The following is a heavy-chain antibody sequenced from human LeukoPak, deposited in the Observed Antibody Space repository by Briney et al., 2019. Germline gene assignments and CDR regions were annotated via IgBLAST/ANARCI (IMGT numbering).Heavy chain of an antibody. D-gene: IGHD6-13*01. J-gene: IGHJ4*02. CDR2: ISSSGSDI. V-gene: IGHV3-48*03. CDR3: AREAFGSSYSCFDY. CDR1: GFTFSNYE. Sequence: GGSLRLSCAASGFTFSNYEMHWVRQAPGKGLEWVSYISSSGSDIYYADSVKGRFTISRDNAKNSLYLQMNSLRAEDTAVYYCAREAFGSSYSCFDYWGQGTLVTVSS.